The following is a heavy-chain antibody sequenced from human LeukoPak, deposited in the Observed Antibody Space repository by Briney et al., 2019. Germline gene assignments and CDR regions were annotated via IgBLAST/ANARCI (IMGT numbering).Heavy chain of an antibody. Sequence: GGSLRLSCTASGFTLSSYEMSWIRQAPGKGLEWVSSIDYSGGSTYYADSVKGRFTISRDNSKNTLYLQMNSLRAEDTAVYYCARYSGSYLGDAFDIWGQGTMVTVSS. CDR2: IDYSGGST. V-gene: IGHV3-66*02. CDR3: ARYSGSYLGDAFDI. J-gene: IGHJ3*02. CDR1: GFTLSSYE. D-gene: IGHD1-26*01.